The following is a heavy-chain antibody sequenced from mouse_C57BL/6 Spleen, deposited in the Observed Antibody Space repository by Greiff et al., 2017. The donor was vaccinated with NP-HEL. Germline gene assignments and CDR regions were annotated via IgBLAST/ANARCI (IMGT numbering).Heavy chain of an antibody. J-gene: IGHJ2*01. Sequence: DVKLQESGGDLVKPGGSLKLSCAASGFTFSSYGMSWVRQTPDKRLEWVATISSGGSYTYYPDSVKGRFTISRDNAKNTLYLQMSSLKSEDTAMYYCARQEVTTTFDYWGQGTTLTVSS. D-gene: IGHD2-3*01. CDR2: ISSGGSYT. CDR3: ARQEVTTTFDY. CDR1: GFTFSSYG. V-gene: IGHV5-6*02.